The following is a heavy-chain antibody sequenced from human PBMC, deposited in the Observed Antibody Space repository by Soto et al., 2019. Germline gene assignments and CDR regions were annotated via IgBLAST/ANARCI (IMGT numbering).Heavy chain of an antibody. J-gene: IGHJ3*02. CDR3: ARDYNWNDVSAFDI. Sequence: ASVKVSCKASGYTFTSYAMHWVRQAPGQRLEWMGWINAGNGNTKYSQKFQGRVTITRDTSASTAYMELSSLRSEDTAVYYSARDYNWNDVSAFDIWGQGTMVNVSS. CDR2: INAGNGNT. CDR1: GYTFTSYA. V-gene: IGHV1-3*01. D-gene: IGHD1-1*01.